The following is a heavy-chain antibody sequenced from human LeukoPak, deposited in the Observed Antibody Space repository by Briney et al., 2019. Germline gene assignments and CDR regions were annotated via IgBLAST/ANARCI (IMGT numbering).Heavy chain of an antibody. CDR2: INTNTGNP. CDR3: ARWGSTVTAYYYYYYMDV. J-gene: IGHJ6*03. CDR1: GYTFTSYA. D-gene: IGHD4-17*01. Sequence: ASVKVSCKASGYTFTSYAMNWVRQAPGQGLEWMGWINTNTGNPTYAQGFTGRFVFSLDTSVSTAYLQISSLKAEDTAVYYCARWGSTVTAYYYYYYMDVWGKGTTVTVSS. V-gene: IGHV7-4-1*02.